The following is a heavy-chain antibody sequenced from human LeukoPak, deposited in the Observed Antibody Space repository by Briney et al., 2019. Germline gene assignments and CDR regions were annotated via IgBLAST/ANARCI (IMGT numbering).Heavy chain of an antibody. CDR3: TTRNRVVWSSGFSNWFDP. Sequence: GASVKVSCKVFGYTLTELSVHWVRQAPGKGLEWMGGFDPEHGETIHAQKFQGRVTMTEDTSTDTACLELNRLTSEDTAVYYCTTRNRVVWSSGFSNWFDPWGQGTLVIVTS. D-gene: IGHD3-22*01. CDR1: GYTLTELS. J-gene: IGHJ5*02. V-gene: IGHV1-24*01. CDR2: FDPEHGET.